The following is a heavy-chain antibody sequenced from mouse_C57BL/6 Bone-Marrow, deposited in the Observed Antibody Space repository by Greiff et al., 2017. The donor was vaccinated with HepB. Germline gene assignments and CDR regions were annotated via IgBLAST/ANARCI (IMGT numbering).Heavy chain of an antibody. V-gene: IGHV5-6*01. CDR1: GFTFSSYG. CDR3: ARHAYGSSSSFDY. CDR2: ISSGGSYT. D-gene: IGHD1-1*01. Sequence: EVQRVESGGDLVKPGGSLKLSCAASGFTFSSYGMSWVRQTPDKRLEWVATISSGGSYTYYPDSVKGRFTISRDNAKNTLYLQMSSLKSEDTAMYYCARHAYGSSSSFDYWGQGTTLTVSS. J-gene: IGHJ2*01.